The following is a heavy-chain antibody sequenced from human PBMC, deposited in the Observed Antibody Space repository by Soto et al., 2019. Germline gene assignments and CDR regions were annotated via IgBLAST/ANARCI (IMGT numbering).Heavy chain of an antibody. J-gene: IGHJ4*02. CDR3: ARELPLPKYYYDSSGYPWYY. CDR1: GGTFSSYA. V-gene: IGHV1-69*13. Sequence: SVKVSCKASGGTFSSYAIGWVRQAPGQGLEWMGGIIPIFGIANYAQKFQGRVTITADESTSTAYMELSSLRSEDTAVYYCARELPLPKYYYDSSGYPWYYWGQGTLVTV. CDR2: IIPIFGIA. D-gene: IGHD3-22*01.